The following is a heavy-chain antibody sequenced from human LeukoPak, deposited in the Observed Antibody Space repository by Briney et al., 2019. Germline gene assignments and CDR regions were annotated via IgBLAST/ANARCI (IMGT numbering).Heavy chain of an antibody. CDR1: GGSFSGYY. Sequence: PSEILSLTCAVYGGSFSGYYWSWIRQPPGRGLEWIGEINHSGSTNYNPSLKSRVTISVDTSKNQFSLRLSSVTAADTAVYYCARGTSGWFDPWGQGTLVTVSS. D-gene: IGHD6-25*01. CDR2: INHSGST. V-gene: IGHV4-34*01. CDR3: ARGTSGWFDP. J-gene: IGHJ5*02.